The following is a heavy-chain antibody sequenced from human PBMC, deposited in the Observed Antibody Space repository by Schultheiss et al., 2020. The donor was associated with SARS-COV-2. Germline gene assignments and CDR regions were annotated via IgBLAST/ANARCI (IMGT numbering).Heavy chain of an antibody. CDR3: ARSDESSGYLWGFDD. J-gene: IGHJ4*02. CDR2: IWYDGSNK. Sequence: GGSLRLSCAASGFTFSSYGMHWVRQAPGKGLEWVAVIWYDGSNKYYADSVKGRFTISRDNSKNTLYLQMNSLRAEDTAVYYCARSDESSGYLWGFDDWGQGALVTVSS. CDR1: GFTFSSYG. D-gene: IGHD3-22*01. V-gene: IGHV3-33*01.